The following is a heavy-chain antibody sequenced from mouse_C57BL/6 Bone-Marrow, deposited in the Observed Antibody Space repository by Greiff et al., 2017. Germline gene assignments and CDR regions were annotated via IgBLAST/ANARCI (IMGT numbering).Heavy chain of an antibody. Sequence: VQLQQSGAELMKPGASVKLSCKATGYTFTGYWIEWVKQRPGHGLEWIGEILPGRGSTNYNEKFKDKATFTADTSSNTAYMQLSSLTTEDSAIYYCAGRYYDDGDAMDYWGQGTSVTVSS. CDR3: AGRYYDDGDAMDY. CDR1: GYTFTGYW. D-gene: IGHD2-4*01. CDR2: ILPGRGST. V-gene: IGHV1-9*01. J-gene: IGHJ4*01.